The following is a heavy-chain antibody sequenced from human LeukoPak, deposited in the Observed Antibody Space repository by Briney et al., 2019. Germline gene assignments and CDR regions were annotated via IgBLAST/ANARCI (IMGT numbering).Heavy chain of an antibody. CDR2: ISGSGGST. V-gene: IGHV3-23*01. D-gene: IGHD5-18*01. CDR3: AKGPVDTAMVYYMDV. J-gene: IGHJ6*03. CDR1: GFTFSSYA. Sequence: GGSLRLSCAASGFTFSSYAMSWVRQAPGKGLEWVSAISGSGGSTYYADSVKGRFTISRDNSKSTLYLQMNSLRAEDTAVYYCAKGPVDTAMVYYMDVWGKGTTVTVSS.